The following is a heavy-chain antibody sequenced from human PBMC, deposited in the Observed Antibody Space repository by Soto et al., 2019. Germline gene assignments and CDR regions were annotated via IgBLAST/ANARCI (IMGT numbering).Heavy chain of an antibody. J-gene: IGHJ5*01. D-gene: IGHD2-15*01. CDR1: GYTFTSYC. V-gene: IGHV1-18*01. Sequence: ASVKLSCKASGYTFTSYCISWVRQAPGQGLEWMGWISAYNGNTNYAQKLQGRVTMTTDTSTSTAYMELRSLRSDDTAVYYCARADIVVVVSWFDSWGEGTLVTVSS. CDR2: ISAYNGNT. CDR3: ARADIVVVVSWFDS.